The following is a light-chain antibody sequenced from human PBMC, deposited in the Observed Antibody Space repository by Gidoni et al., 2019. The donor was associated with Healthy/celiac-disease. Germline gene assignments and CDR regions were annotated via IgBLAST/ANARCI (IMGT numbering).Light chain of an antibody. J-gene: IGKJ2*01. V-gene: IGKV2-28*01. CDR2: LGS. CDR3: MQALQTPLT. CDR1: QSLLHSSGYNY. Sequence: DIVMTQSPLSLPVTPGEPASISCRSSQSLLHSSGYNYVDWYLQKPGQSQQLLIYLGSNRASGVPDRFSASGSGTDFTLKISRVEAEDVGVYYCMQALQTPLTFGQGTKLEIK.